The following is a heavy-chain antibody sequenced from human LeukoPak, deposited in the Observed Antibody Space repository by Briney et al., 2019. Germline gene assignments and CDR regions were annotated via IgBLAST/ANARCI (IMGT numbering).Heavy chain of an antibody. CDR1: GFTLSSYS. V-gene: IGHV3-21*01. D-gene: IGHD6-13*01. CDR2: ISSSSSYI. CDR3: ARYGSSCPDY. Sequence: GGSLRLSCAASGFTLSSYSMNWVRQAPGKGLEWVSSISSSSSYIYYADSVKGRFTISRDNAKNSLYLRMNSLRAEDTAVYYCARYGSSCPDYWGQGTLVTVSS. J-gene: IGHJ4*02.